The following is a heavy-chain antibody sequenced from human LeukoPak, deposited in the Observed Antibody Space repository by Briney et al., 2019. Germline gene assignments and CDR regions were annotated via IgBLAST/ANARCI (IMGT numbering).Heavy chain of an antibody. CDR1: GYTFTNYG. V-gene: IGHV1-18*01. CDR2: ISTSNGNT. Sequence: APVKVSCKASGYTFTNYGMSWVRQAPGQGLEWMGWISTSNGNTNYAQKFQGRVTMTRDTSISTAYMELSRLRSDDTAVYYCARGEAVAGIGAFDIWGQGTMVTVSS. J-gene: IGHJ3*02. CDR3: ARGEAVAGIGAFDI. D-gene: IGHD6-19*01.